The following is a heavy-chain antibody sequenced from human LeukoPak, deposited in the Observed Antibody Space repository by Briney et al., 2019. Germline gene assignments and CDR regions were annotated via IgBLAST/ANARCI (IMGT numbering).Heavy chain of an antibody. V-gene: IGHV1-18*01. CDR2: ISAYNSDT. J-gene: IGHJ5*02. Sequence: ASVKVSCKASGYNFAGSGISWVRQAPGQGLEWMGWISAYNSDTNYAQEFHGRVTMTTDTPTGTAYMELRSLRSEDTAVYYCARGRRAAAGKGDWFDPWGQGTLVTVSS. D-gene: IGHD6-13*01. CDR3: ARGRRAAAGKGDWFDP. CDR1: GYNFAGSG.